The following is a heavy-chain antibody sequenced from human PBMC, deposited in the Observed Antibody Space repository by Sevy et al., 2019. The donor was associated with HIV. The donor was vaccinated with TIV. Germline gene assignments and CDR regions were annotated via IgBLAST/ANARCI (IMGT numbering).Heavy chain of an antibody. CDR1: GFSFSTYA. CDR2: IRGSGTST. D-gene: IGHD3-3*01. J-gene: IGHJ4*02. V-gene: IGHV3-23*01. Sequence: GGSLRLSCAASGFSFSTYAMTWVRQAPGKGLEWVSGIRGSGTSTYYTDSVKGRFTISRDNSKNTVYLKMNNLRAEDTAVYYCGKVSIFGVGGFYDYWGQGTLVTVSS. CDR3: GKVSIFGVGGFYDY.